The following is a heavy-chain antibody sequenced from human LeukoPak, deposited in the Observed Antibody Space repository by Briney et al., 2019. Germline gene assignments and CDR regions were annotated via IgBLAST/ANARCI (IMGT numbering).Heavy chain of an antibody. D-gene: IGHD6-19*01. CDR3: ARGRGQWLVGRYFDY. CDR2: INHSGST. J-gene: IGHJ4*02. V-gene: IGHV4-34*01. CDR1: GGSFSGYY. Sequence: SETLSLTCAVYGGSFSGYYWSWIRQPPGKGLEWIGEINHSGSTYYNPSLKSRVTISVDTSKNQFSLKLSSVTAADTAVYYCARGRGQWLVGRYFDYWGQGALVTVSS.